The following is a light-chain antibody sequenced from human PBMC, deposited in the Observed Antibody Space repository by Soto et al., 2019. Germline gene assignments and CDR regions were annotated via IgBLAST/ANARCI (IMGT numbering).Light chain of an antibody. CDR3: QQYHNWPPIT. J-gene: IGKJ5*01. CDR2: GAS. CDR1: QFVSSN. V-gene: IGKV3D-15*01. Sequence: EIVMTQSPVTLSVSPGERATLSCRASQFVSSNLAWYQQKPGQAPRLLIYGASTRATGIPARFSGSGSGKEFTLTISNLQSEDFAVYFCQQYHNWPPITFGQGTRLE.